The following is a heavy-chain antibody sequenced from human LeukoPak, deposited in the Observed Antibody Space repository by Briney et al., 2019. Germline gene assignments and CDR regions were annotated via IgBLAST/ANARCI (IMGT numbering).Heavy chain of an antibody. D-gene: IGHD3-16*01. J-gene: IGHJ3*02. CDR1: GFTFSSYA. Sequence: GGSLRLSCAASGFTFSSYAMSWVRQAPGKGLEWVSAISGSGGSKYYADSVKGRFTISRDNSKNTLYLQMNSLRAEDTAVYYCAKDLALLGAYDAFDIWGQGTMVTVSS. CDR3: AKDLALLGAYDAFDI. V-gene: IGHV3-23*01. CDR2: ISGSGGSK.